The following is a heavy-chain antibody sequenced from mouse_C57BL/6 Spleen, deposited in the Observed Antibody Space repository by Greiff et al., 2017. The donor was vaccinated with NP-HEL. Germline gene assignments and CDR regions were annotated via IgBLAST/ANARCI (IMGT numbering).Heavy chain of an antibody. CDR3: ARWNYSSPTWFAY. V-gene: IGHV1-64*01. Sequence: QVQLQQSGAELVKPGASVKLSCKASGYTFTSYWMHWVKQRPGQGLEWIGMIHPNSGSTNYNEKFKSKATLTVDKSSSTAYMQLSSLTSEDSAVYYCARWNYSSPTWFAYWGQGTLVTVSA. CDR1: GYTFTSYW. J-gene: IGHJ3*01. D-gene: IGHD1-1*01. CDR2: IHPNSGST.